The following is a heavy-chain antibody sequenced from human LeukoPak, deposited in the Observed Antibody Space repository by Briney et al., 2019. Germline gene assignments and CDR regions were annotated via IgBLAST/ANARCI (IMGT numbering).Heavy chain of an antibody. CDR2: ISSFSGTI. V-gene: IGHV3-48*01. Sequence: PGGSLRLSCVASGTTFSSYSMNWVRQAPGKGLEWVSYISSFSGTINYADSVKGRFTISRDNAKNSLYLQMNSLRAEDTAMYYCAKVSLNMVNDAFDIWGQGTMVSVSS. CDR1: GTTFSSYS. J-gene: IGHJ3*02. D-gene: IGHD4/OR15-4a*01. CDR3: AKVSLNMVNDAFDI.